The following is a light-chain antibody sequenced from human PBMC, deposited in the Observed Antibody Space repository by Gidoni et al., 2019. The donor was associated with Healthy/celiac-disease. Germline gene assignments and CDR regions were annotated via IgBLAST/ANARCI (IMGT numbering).Light chain of an antibody. CDR2: EVS. J-gene: IGLJ2*01. V-gene: IGLV2-14*01. Sequence: QSALTQPASVSVSPGQSITISCTGTSRAVGGYNYGSWYQQHPGKAPKLMIYEVSNRPSGVSNRFSGSKSGNTASLTIAGLQAEDEADYYCSSYTSSSTLVVFGGGTKLTVL. CDR1: SRAVGGYNY. CDR3: SSYTSSSTLVV.